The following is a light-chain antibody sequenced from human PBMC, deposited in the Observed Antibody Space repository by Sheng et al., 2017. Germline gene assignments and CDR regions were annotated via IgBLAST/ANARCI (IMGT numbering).Light chain of an antibody. CDR3: QQSYSTLEGFT. CDR2: AAS. V-gene: IGKV1-39*01. J-gene: IGKJ3*01. CDR1: QSISSY. Sequence: DIQMTQSPSSLSASVGDRVTITCRASQSISSYLNWYQQKPGKAPKLLIYAASSLQSGVPSRFSGSGSGTDFTLTISSLQPEDFATYYCQQSYSTLEGFTFGPRDRKWISN.